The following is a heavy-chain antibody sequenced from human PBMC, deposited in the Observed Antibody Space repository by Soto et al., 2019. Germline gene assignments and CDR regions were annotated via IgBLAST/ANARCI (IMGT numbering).Heavy chain of an antibody. Sequence: SVKVSCKASGGTFSTAAISWVRQAPGQGLEWMGGIMPIFRTADYAQKFQGRVTITADESTSTAYLELRSLRSEDTAVYYCARDRGATGYWGQGTLVTVSS. CDR2: IMPIFRTA. CDR1: GGTFSTAA. J-gene: IGHJ4*02. CDR3: ARDRGATGY. D-gene: IGHD3-10*01. V-gene: IGHV1-69*13.